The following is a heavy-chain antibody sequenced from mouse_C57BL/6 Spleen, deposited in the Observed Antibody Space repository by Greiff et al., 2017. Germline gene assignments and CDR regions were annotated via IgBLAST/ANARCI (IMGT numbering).Heavy chain of an antibody. CDR3: ASRAYYYGSRAAGFAY. CDR2: ILPGSGST. V-gene: IGHV1-9*01. D-gene: IGHD1-1*01. Sequence: QVQLQQSGAELMKPGASVKLSCKATGYTFTGYWIEWVKQRPGHGLEWIGEILPGSGSTNYHEKFKGKATFTADTSSNTAYMQLSSLTTEDSAIDYCASRAYYYGSRAAGFAYWGQGTLVTVSA. J-gene: IGHJ3*01. CDR1: GYTFTGYW.